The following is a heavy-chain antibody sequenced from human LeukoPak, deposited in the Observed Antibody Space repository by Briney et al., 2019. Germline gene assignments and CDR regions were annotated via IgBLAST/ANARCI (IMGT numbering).Heavy chain of an antibody. CDR1: GFTVSSTY. CDR3: ANEIRPNDY. CDR2: IYSGGKV. Sequence: GGSLRLSCAASGFTVSSTYMSWVRQAPGKGLEWVSVIYSGGKVYYIDSVKGRFTISRDTSKNTLYLQMNSLRAEDTAVYYCANEIRPNDYWGQGTQVTVSS. V-gene: IGHV3-53*01. D-gene: IGHD4-17*01. J-gene: IGHJ4*02.